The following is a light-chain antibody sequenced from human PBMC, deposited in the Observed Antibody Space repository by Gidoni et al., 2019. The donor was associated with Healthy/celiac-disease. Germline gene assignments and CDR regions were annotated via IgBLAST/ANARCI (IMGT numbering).Light chain of an antibody. CDR3: QQYNNWPET. CDR1: QSVSSN. J-gene: IGKJ1*01. Sequence: EIVMTQSPATLSVSPGERATLSCRASQSVSSNLAWYQHKPGQAPRLLISGASTRATGIPARFSGSGSGTEFTLTISSLQSEDFAVYYCQQYNNWPETFXXXTKVEIK. CDR2: GAS. V-gene: IGKV3-15*01.